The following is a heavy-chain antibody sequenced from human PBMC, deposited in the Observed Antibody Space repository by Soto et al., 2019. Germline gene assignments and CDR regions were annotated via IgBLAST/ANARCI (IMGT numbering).Heavy chain of an antibody. V-gene: IGHV1-2*06. CDR1: GYIFTGYF. D-gene: IGHD4-17*01. CDR2: ITPHSGDT. CDR3: VRWGYGSKSPEF. Sequence: WASVKVSCKASGYIFTGYFIHWVRQIPGQGLQWMGRITPHSGDTKYGETFQGRVTMTRDTSTTTAYMELSGLTSDDTAMYYCVRWGYGSKSPEFRGQGTLVNV. J-gene: IGHJ3*01.